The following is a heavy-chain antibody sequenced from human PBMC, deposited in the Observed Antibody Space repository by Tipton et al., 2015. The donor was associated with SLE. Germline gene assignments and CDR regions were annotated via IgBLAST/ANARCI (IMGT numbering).Heavy chain of an antibody. D-gene: IGHD4-17*01. V-gene: IGHV4-59*01. CDR2: IYYSGST. J-gene: IGHJ4*02. Sequence: GSLRLSCTVSGGSISSYYWSWIRQPPGKGLERIGYIYYSGSTNYNPSLKSRVAISVDTSKNQFSLKLSSVTAADTAVYYCARGTTVILFDYWGQGTLVTVSS. CDR3: ARGTTVILFDY. CDR1: GGSISSYY.